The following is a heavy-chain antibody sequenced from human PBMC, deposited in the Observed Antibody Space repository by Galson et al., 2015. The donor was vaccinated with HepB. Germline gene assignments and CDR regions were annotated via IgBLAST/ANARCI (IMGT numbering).Heavy chain of an antibody. V-gene: IGHV1-69*13. Sequence: SVTVSCKASGGTFSSYAISWVRQAPGQGLEWMGGIIPIFGTANYAQKFQGRVTITADESTSTAYMELSSLRSEDTAVYYCARAAHLSTMVRGVVLYYWGQGTLVTVSS. D-gene: IGHD3-10*01. J-gene: IGHJ4*02. CDR3: ARAAHLSTMVRGVVLYY. CDR1: GGTFSSYA. CDR2: IIPIFGTA.